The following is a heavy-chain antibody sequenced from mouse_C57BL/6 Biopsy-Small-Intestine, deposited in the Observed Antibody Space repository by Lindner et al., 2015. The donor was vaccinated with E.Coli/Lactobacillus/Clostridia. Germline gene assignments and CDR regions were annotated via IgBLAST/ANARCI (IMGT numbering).Heavy chain of an antibody. CDR3: VREVYYESSGYYPN. J-gene: IGHJ4*01. Sequence: SVKVSCKASGGTFSSYAISWVRQAPGQGLEWMGGIIPIFGATNYAQKFQGRVTITADESTTTAYMELSRLRSEDTAVYYCVREVYYESSGYYPNWGQGTLVTVSS. V-gene: IGHV1-81*01. D-gene: IGHD2-4*01. CDR1: GGTFSSYA. CDR2: IIPIFGAT.